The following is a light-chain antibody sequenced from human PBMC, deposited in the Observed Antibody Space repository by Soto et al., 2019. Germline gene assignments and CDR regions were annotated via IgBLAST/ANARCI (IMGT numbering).Light chain of an antibody. V-gene: IGLV2-11*01. Sequence: QCPMTQPRSLSGSPGPSVTISCTGTVNDVGAYNYGSWYQQHPGRPPKLMIYDVARCPSGVPDRFSGSKSGNTASLTISGLQAEDEADYFCCSDAGGYTDRFRTGTKVTVL. CDR3: CSDAGGYTDR. J-gene: IGLJ1*01. CDR2: DVA. CDR1: VNDVGAYNY.